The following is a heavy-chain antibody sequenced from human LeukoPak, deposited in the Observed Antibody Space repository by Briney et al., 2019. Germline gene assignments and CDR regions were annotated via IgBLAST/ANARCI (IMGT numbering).Heavy chain of an antibody. Sequence: SETLSLTCTVSGGSISSGSYYWSWIRQPAGKGLAWIGRIYTSGSTNYNPSLKSRVTISVDTSKNQFSLKLSSVTAADTAVYYCARESYDSSGYYRNWFDPWGQGTLVTVSS. CDR1: GGSISSGSYY. CDR3: ARESYDSSGYYRNWFDP. D-gene: IGHD3-22*01. V-gene: IGHV4-61*02. J-gene: IGHJ5*02. CDR2: IYTSGST.